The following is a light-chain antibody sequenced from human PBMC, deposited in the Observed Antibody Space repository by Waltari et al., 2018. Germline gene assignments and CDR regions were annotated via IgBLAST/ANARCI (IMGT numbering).Light chain of an antibody. CDR1: QGISRW. CDR3: QQANSVPVT. J-gene: IGKJ5*01. V-gene: IGKV1-12*01. CDR2: TAS. Sequence: DIQMTQSPSSVSASVGDRVTITCRASQGISRWLAWYQQKPGKAPKLLIYTASTLQSGVPSRFSGSGSGTEFTLTISSLQPEDSATYYCQQANSVPVTFGQGTRLEIK.